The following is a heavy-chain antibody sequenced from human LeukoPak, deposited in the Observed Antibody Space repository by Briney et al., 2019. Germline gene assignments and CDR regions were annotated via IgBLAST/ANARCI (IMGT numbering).Heavy chain of an antibody. CDR1: GFTFSSYW. CDR3: ASSGSYTRFAFDI. J-gene: IGHJ3*02. V-gene: IGHV3-7*01. Sequence: PGGSLRLSCAASGFTFSSYWMSWVRQAPGKGLEWVANIKQDGSEKYYVDSVKGRFTISRDNAKNSLYLQMNSLRAEDTAVYYCASSGSYTRFAFDIWGQGTMVTVSS. D-gene: IGHD1-26*01. CDR2: IKQDGSEK.